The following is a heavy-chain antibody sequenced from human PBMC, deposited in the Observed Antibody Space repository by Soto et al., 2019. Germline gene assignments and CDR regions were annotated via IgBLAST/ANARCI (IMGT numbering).Heavy chain of an antibody. Sequence: ASVKVSCKASGYTFTSYAINWVRQATGQGLEWMGWMNPNSGNPGYAQKFQGRVTRTTTPSIRTAYMELSSLRSEDTAVYYCARGQIYCSGGSCYVVYGFDYWGQGTLVTVSS. CDR2: MNPNSGNP. V-gene: IGHV1-8*01. CDR3: ARGQIYCSGGSCYVVYGFDY. CDR1: GYTFTSYA. J-gene: IGHJ4*02. D-gene: IGHD2-15*01.